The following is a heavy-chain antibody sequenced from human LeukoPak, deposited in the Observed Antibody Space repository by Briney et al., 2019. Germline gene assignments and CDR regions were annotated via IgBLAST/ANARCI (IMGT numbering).Heavy chain of an antibody. V-gene: IGHV3-21*01. Sequence: GGSLRLSCAASGFTFSSYSMNWVRQAPGTGLEGVSSISSSSSYIYYADSVKGRFTISRDNAKNSLYLQMNSLRAEDTAVYYCAIDSVLWAGDYWGQGTLVTVSS. CDR3: AIDSVLWAGDY. J-gene: IGHJ4*02. CDR1: GFTFSSYS. CDR2: ISSSSSYI. D-gene: IGHD1-26*01.